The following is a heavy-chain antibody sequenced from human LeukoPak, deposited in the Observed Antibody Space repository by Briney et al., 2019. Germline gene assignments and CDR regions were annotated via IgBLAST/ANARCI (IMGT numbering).Heavy chain of an antibody. V-gene: IGHV3-9*03. Sequence: GRSLRLSCAASGFTFDDYAMYWVRQAPGKGLEWVSGISWNSGSIGYADSVKGRFTISRDNAKNSLYLQMNSLRAEDMALYYCAKAMDDILTYPDYWGQGTLVTVSS. J-gene: IGHJ4*02. CDR3: AKAMDDILTYPDY. CDR2: ISWNSGSI. CDR1: GFTFDDYA. D-gene: IGHD3-9*01.